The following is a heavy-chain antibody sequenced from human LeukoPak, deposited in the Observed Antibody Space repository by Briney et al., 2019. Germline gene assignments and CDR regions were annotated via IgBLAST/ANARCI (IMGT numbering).Heavy chain of an antibody. D-gene: IGHD2-21*02. CDR2: ISYDGSNK. Sequence: PGGSLRLSCAASGFTFSSYGMHWVRQAPGKGLEWVAVISYDGSNKYYADSVKGRFTISRDNSKNTVDLQMNNLRVDDTAIYYCAKDHANTPVVTNWGQGILVSVPS. CDR1: GFTFSSYG. CDR3: AKDHANTPVVTN. J-gene: IGHJ4*02. V-gene: IGHV3-30*18.